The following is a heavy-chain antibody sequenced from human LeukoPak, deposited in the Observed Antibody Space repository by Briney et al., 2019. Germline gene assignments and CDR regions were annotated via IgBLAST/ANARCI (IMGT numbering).Heavy chain of an antibody. CDR1: GFTFSSYA. CDR3: ASEAMSAPGDY. J-gene: IGHJ4*02. V-gene: IGHV3-30*01. Sequence: PGGSLRLSCAASGFTFSSYAMHWVRQAPGNGLEWVAAISNDGDNKYYVDSLKGRFTVSRDNSIDTLYLQMNSLRADDTAVYYCASEAMSAPGDYWGQGTLLTVSS. D-gene: IGHD5-18*01. CDR2: ISNDGDNK.